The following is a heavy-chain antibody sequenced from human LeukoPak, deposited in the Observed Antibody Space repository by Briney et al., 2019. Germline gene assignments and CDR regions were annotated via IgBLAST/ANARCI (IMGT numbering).Heavy chain of an antibody. D-gene: IGHD1-26*01. Sequence: GGSLRLSCAASGFTVSSNYMSWVRQAPGKGLEWVSVIYGGGSTYYADSVKGRFTISRDNSKNTLYLQMNSLRAEDTAVYYCAKEPYSGSYFDYWGQGTLVTVSS. CDR1: GFTVSSNY. V-gene: IGHV3-66*01. J-gene: IGHJ4*02. CDR3: AKEPYSGSYFDY. CDR2: IYGGGST.